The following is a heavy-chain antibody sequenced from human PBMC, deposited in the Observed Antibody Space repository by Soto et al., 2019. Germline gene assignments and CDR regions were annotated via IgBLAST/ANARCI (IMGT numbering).Heavy chain of an antibody. CDR1: GYTFTSYD. CDR2: MNPNSGNT. J-gene: IGHJ6*03. CDR3: AREGYYYYYMDV. V-gene: IGHV1-8*02. Sequence: QVQLVQSEAEVKKPGASVKVSCKASGYTFTSYDINWVRQATGQGLEWMGWMNPNSGNTGYAQKFQGRVTMTRKTSISTAYMELSSLRSEDTAVYYCAREGYYYYYMDVWGKGTTVTVSS.